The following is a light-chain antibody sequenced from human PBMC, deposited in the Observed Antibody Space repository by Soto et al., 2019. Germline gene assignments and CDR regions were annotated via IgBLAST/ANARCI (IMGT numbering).Light chain of an antibody. Sequence: DIQMTQSPSSLSASVGDIVTITCRASQSIGDNLNWYQLKPGTAPNLLIYAGSNLQSGVPSRFSGSGSGTDFTLNISNLQPEDFVSYFCQQSCNTPPTFGGGTKVEIQ. CDR3: QQSCNTPPT. CDR1: QSIGDN. CDR2: AGS. V-gene: IGKV1-39*01. J-gene: IGKJ4*01.